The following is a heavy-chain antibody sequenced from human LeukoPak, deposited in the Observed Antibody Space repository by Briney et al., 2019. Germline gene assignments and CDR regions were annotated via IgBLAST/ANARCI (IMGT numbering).Heavy chain of an antibody. V-gene: IGHV3-33*08. CDR2: IWYDGSNK. CDR3: AREGTKIQLWLRPKYYFDY. D-gene: IGHD5-18*01. CDR1: GFTFSSYA. Sequence: GGSLRLSCAASGFTFSSYAMSWVRQAPGKGLEWVAVIWYDGSNKYYADSVKGRFTISRDNSKNTLYLQMNSLRAEDTAVYYCAREGTKIQLWLRPKYYFDYWGQGTLVTVSS. J-gene: IGHJ4*02.